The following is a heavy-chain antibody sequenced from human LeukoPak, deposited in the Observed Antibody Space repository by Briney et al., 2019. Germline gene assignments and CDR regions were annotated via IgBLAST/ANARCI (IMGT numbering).Heavy chain of an antibody. J-gene: IGHJ5*02. CDR3: ARNPRGDWFDP. V-gene: IGHV3-7*05. CDR1: AFTFSNYA. CDR2: INRDGSEK. Sequence: GRSLRLSCAASAFTFSNYAMHWVRQAPGKGLEWVAKINRDGSEKYYVDSVKGRFTISRDNAKNSLYLQMNSLRAEDTAVYYCARNPRGDWFDPWGQGTLVTVSS. D-gene: IGHD3-16*01.